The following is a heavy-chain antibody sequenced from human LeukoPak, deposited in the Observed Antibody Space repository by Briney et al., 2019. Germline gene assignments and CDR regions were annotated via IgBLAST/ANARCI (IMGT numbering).Heavy chain of an antibody. CDR2: IRSKANSYAT. CDR1: GFTFSGSA. CDR3: TRREAVAGRSVDY. Sequence: PGGSLRLSCAAFGFTFSGSAMHWVRQASGKGLEWVGRIRSKANSYATAYAASVKGRFTISRDDSKNTAYLQMNSLKTEDTAVYYCTRREAVAGRSVDYWGQGTLVTVSS. V-gene: IGHV3-73*01. J-gene: IGHJ4*02. D-gene: IGHD6-19*01.